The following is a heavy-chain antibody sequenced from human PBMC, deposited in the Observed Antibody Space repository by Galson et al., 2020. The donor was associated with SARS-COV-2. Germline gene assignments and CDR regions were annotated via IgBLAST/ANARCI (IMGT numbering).Heavy chain of an antibody. CDR3: ARASCSWYSDGLDI. CDR1: GASISRGGCA. J-gene: IGHJ3*02. CDR2: IYYSGST. Sequence: SETLSLTCAVYGASISRGGCACNRLRQPPGKGLEWIGYIYYSGSTYYNPSLKSRVTISVDTSKNQLSLKLSSVTAADTAVYYCARASCSWYSDGLDIWGQGTMVTVSS. D-gene: IGHD6-13*01. V-gene: IGHV4-30-4*07.